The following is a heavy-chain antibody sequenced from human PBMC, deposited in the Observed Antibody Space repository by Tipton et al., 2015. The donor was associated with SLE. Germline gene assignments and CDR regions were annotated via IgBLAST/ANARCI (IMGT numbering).Heavy chain of an antibody. CDR3: ARLELQLGLDQ. CDR2: IYPGDSDT. V-gene: IGHV5-51*03. CDR1: GYSFTDHW. D-gene: IGHD3-10*01. J-gene: IGHJ4*02. Sequence: QSGAEVKKPGESLKISCKGSGYSFTDHWIAWVRQVPGKGLEWMGIIYPGDSDTRYSPSFQGQVTISADKSISTAYLQWSSLKASDSAMYHCARLELQLGLDQWGQGTLVTVSS.